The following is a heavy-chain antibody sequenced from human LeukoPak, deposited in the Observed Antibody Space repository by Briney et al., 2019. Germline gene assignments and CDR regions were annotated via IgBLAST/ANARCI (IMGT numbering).Heavy chain of an antibody. CDR3: ARDNTGSYEY. CDR1: GFTFDDYA. D-gene: IGHD1-26*01. Sequence: GGSLRLSCVVSGFTFDDYAMHWVRQAPGKGLEWVSLIRADGATTRYTDSVKGRFTISRDNSKDSLYLQMNSLRTEDTALYYCARDNTGSYEYWGQGTLVTVSP. J-gene: IGHJ4*02. CDR2: IRADGATT. V-gene: IGHV3-43*02.